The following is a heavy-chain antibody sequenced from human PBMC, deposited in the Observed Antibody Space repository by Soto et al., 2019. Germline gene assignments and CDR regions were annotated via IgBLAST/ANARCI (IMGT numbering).Heavy chain of an antibody. CDR2: FSGSGGNI. V-gene: IGHV3-23*01. CDR1: GFTFDDNA. CDR3: AKDPPWTVGPLAMDV. J-gene: IGHJ6*02. Sequence: PGGSLRLSCAASGFTFDDNAMHWVRQAPEKGLEWVSTFSGSGGNIYYAESVKGRLTISRDDSKNTLYLQMNSLRVEDTAVYYCAKDPPWTVGPLAMDVWGQGTTVTVSS. D-gene: IGHD2-2*01.